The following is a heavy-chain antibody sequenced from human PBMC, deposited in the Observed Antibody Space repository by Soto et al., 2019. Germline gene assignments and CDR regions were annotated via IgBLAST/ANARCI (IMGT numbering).Heavy chain of an antibody. V-gene: IGHV1-24*01. Sequence: ASVKVSCKVSGYTLTELSMHWVQQAPGKGLEWMGGFDPEDGETIYAQKFQGRVTMTADESTSTAYMELSSLRSEDTAVYYCARDLFLPAGLVILYYGMDVWGQGTTVTVYS. CDR1: GYTLTELS. CDR3: ARDLFLPAGLVILYYGMDV. CDR2: FDPEDGET. J-gene: IGHJ6*02. D-gene: IGHD3-9*01.